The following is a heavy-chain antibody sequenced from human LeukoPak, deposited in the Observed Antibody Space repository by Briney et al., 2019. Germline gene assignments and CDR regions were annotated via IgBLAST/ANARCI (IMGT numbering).Heavy chain of an antibody. D-gene: IGHD4-17*01. CDR1: LLTFRSHW. V-gene: IGHV3-74*01. CDR2: INGDETST. CDR3: VRARTTVPNLFDY. Sequence: PGGALPLSRPDSLLTFRSHWLHGARQAPAKGRVWVSRINGDETSTAYADSVKGRFTISRDNAKNTLYLQMNSLRADDTAVYYCVRARTTVPNLFDYWGQGTLVTVSS. J-gene: IGHJ4*02.